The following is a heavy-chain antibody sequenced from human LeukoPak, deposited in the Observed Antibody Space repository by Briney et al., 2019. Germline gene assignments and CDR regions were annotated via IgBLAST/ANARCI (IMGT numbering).Heavy chain of an antibody. V-gene: IGHV4-38-2*02. CDR3: ARDLGLYYMDV. CDR1: GYSISSGYY. CDR2: IYHSGST. Sequence: PSETLSLTCTVSGYSISSGYYWGWIRQPPGKGLEWIGSIYHSGSTYYNPSLKSRVTISVDTSKNQFSLKLSSVTAAATAVYYCARDLGLYYMDVWGKGTTVTISS. J-gene: IGHJ6*03.